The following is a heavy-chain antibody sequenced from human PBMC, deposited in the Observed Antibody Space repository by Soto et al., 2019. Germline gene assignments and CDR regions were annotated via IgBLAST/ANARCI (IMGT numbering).Heavy chain of an antibody. D-gene: IGHD3-10*01. J-gene: IGHJ3*02. CDR3: ARVVYYGSGSYYADAFDI. CDR1: GYTFTSYG. CDR2: ISAYNGNT. Sequence: ASLKVYCKSSGYTFTSYGSIWVRPAPGQGLELMGWISAYNGNTNYAQKLQGRVTMTTDTSTSTAYMELRSLGSDDTAVYYCARVVYYGSGSYYADAFDIWGQGTMVNVSS. V-gene: IGHV1-18*01.